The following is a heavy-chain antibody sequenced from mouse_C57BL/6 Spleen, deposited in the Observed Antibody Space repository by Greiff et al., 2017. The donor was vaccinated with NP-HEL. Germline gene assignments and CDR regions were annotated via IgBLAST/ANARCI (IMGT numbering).Heavy chain of an antibody. Sequence: QVHVKQSGAELVKPGASVKISCKASGYAFSSYWMNWVKQRPGKGLEWIGQIYPGDGDTNYNGKFKGKATLTADKSSSTAYMQLSSLTSEDSAVYFCARRGSNIFDYWGQGTTLTVSS. D-gene: IGHD2-5*01. CDR3: ARRGSNIFDY. J-gene: IGHJ2*01. CDR1: GYAFSSYW. V-gene: IGHV1-80*01. CDR2: IYPGDGDT.